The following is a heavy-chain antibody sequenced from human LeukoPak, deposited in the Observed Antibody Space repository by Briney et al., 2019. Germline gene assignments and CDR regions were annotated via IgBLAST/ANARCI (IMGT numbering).Heavy chain of an antibody. V-gene: IGHV4-39*01. Sequence: SETLSLTCTVSGGSISSSSYYWGWIRQPPGKGLEWIGSIYYSGSTYYNPSLKSRVTISVDTSKDQFSLKLSSVTAADTAVYYCASGYSYGKNYYYYYMDVWGKGTTVTVSS. D-gene: IGHD5-18*01. CDR3: ASGYSYGKNYYYYYMDV. J-gene: IGHJ6*03. CDR1: GGSISSSSYY. CDR2: IYYSGST.